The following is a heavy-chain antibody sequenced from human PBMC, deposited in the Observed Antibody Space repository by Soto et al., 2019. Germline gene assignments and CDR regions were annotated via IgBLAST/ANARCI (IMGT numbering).Heavy chain of an antibody. CDR1: GFTFSSYA. V-gene: IGHV3-23*01. CDR3: AKDRARIAARPVEDY. J-gene: IGHJ4*02. Sequence: EVQLLESGGGLVQPGGSLRLSCAASGFTFSSYAMSWVRQAPGKGLEWVSAISGSGGSTYYADSVKGRFTISRDNSKNTLDLQMNSLRDEDTAVYYCAKDRARIAARPVEDYWGQGTLVTVSS. CDR2: ISGSGGST. D-gene: IGHD6-6*01.